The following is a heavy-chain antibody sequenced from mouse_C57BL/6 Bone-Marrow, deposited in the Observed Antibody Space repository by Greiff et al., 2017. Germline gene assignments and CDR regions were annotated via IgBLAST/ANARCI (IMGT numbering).Heavy chain of an antibody. CDR3: ADWYYAMDY. J-gene: IGHJ4*01. Sequence: QVQLQQSGPELVKPGASVQISCKASGYTFTDYYINWVKQRPGQGLEWIGWLYPGSGNTKYNEKFKGKATLTVDTSSSTAYMQLSSRTSEDAAVYVGADWYYAMDYGGQGTSVTVSS. CDR1: GYTFTDYY. D-gene: IGHD4-1*01. CDR2: LYPGSGNT. V-gene: IGHV1-84*01.